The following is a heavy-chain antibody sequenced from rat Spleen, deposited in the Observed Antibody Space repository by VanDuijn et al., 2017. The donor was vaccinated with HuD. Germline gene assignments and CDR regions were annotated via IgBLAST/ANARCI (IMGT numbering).Heavy chain of an antibody. CDR3: ARQDTSGYSNWFAY. Sequence: EVQLVESDGGSVQPGGSLKVSCVASGFTFSDFFMAWVRQAPTKGPEWVASISPSGVTYYRDSVKGRFTVSRDNSKSTLYLQVDSLRSEDTATYYCARQDTSGYSNWFAYWGQGTLVTVSS. J-gene: IGHJ3*01. CDR1: GFTFSDFF. D-gene: IGHD4-3*01. V-gene: IGHV5-25*01. CDR2: ISPSGVT.